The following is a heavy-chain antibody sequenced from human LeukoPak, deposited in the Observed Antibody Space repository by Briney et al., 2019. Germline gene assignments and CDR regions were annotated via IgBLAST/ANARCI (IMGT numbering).Heavy chain of an antibody. CDR3: TTGPPHYDFWSGYLGDYFDY. Sequence: PGGSLRLSCAASEFTFSNAWMSWVRQAPGKGLEWVGRIKSKTDGETADYAAPVKGRFTISRDDSKNTLYLQMISLKNDDTAVYYCTTGPPHYDFWSGYLGDYFDYWGQGTLVTVSS. V-gene: IGHV3-15*01. D-gene: IGHD3-3*01. CDR1: EFTFSNAW. J-gene: IGHJ4*02. CDR2: IKSKTDGETA.